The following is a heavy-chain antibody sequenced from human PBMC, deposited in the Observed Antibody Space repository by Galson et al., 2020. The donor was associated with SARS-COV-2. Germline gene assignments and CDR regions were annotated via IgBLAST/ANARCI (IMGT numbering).Heavy chain of an antibody. D-gene: IGHD1-26*01. CDR3: AAFVGNNPAY. CDR1: GFRHTASA. J-gene: IGHJ4*02. V-gene: IGHV1-58*01. Sequence: SVQVSCQSSGFRHTASAVQWVRQARAKHLEWIGWNVVGSGNTNYAQKFQERVTITMDISTTTAYMELSRLRSEDTAVYYCAAFVGNNPAYWGQGTLGSVSS. CDR2: NVVGSGNT.